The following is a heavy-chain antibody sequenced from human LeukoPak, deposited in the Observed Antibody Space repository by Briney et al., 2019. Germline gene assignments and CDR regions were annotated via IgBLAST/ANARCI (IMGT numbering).Heavy chain of an antibody. CDR1: GFTFSSYS. J-gene: IGHJ4*02. D-gene: IGHD1-1*01. Sequence: PGGSLRLPGSASGFTFSSYSINWLRQAPGKGLEWVSSISSGGTFMYYADSVKGRFTISRDNAKKSVFLQMNSLRAEDSAVYYCAREPTGDYWGQGMLVTVSS. V-gene: IGHV3-21*01. CDR3: AREPTGDY. CDR2: ISSGGTFM.